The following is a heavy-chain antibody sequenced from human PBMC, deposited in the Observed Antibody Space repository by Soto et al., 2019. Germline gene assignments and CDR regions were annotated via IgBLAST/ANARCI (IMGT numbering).Heavy chain of an antibody. V-gene: IGHV3-23*01. Sequence: GGSLRLSCAPPGFTFATYALSWVRQAPGKGLEWVSSIDASGAIVFHGDSVKGRFTMYRDNSKSTLYLQMNSLRVEDTALYYCARISSVSRSEYWGKGALVTVPS. CDR3: ARISSVSRSEY. CDR1: GFTFATYA. J-gene: IGHJ4*02. CDR2: IDASGAIV. D-gene: IGHD3-22*01.